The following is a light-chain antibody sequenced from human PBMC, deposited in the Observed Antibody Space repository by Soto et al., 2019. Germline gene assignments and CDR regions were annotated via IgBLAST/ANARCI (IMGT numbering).Light chain of an antibody. CDR1: SFNIGAGYD. V-gene: IGLV1-40*01. CDR3: QSYDGTLTGVI. Sequence: QSVLTQPPSVSGAPGQRVTISCTGSSFNIGAGYDVHWYQQLPGTAPKLLIYNNHNRPSGVPDRFSGSKSGTSGSLAITGLQAEDEADYFCQSYDGTLTGVIFGGGTKLTVL. CDR2: NNH. J-gene: IGLJ2*01.